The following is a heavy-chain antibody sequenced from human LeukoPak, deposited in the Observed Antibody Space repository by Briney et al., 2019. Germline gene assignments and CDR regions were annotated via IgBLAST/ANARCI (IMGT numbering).Heavy chain of an antibody. D-gene: IGHD3-10*01. CDR2: IYTSGST. J-gene: IGHJ5*02. CDR1: GGSISSYY. Sequence: SETLSLTCTVSGGSISSYYWSWIRQPAGKGLEWIGRIYTSGSTNYNPSLKSRVTMSVDTSKNQFSLKLSSVTAADTAVYYCAGDQNYYGSGIRWFDPWGQGTLVTVSS. CDR3: AGDQNYYGSGIRWFDP. V-gene: IGHV4-4*07.